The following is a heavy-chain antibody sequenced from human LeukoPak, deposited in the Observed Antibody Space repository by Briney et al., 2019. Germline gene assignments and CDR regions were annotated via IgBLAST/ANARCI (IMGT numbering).Heavy chain of an antibody. CDR1: GFTFSSYG. V-gene: IGHV3-30*18. Sequence: PGGSLRLSCAASGFTFSSYGMHWVRQAPGKGLEWVAVISYDGSNKYYADSVKGRFTISRDNSKNTLYLQMNSLRAEDTAVYYCAKPFSTTVVTLGFDYWGQGTLVTVSS. J-gene: IGHJ4*02. CDR2: ISYDGSNK. D-gene: IGHD4-23*01. CDR3: AKPFSTTVVTLGFDY.